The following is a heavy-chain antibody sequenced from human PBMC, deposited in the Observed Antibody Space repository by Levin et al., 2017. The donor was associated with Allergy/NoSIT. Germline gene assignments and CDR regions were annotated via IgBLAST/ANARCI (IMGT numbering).Heavy chain of an antibody. D-gene: IGHD6-25*01. CDR2: IWYDGSNK. J-gene: IGHJ5*02. Sequence: GGSLRLSCAASGFTFSSYGMHWVRQAPGKGLEWVAVIWYDGSNKYYADSVKGRFTISRDNSKNTLYLQMNSLRVEDTAVYYCARDRVPGRGGSGGYWFDPWGQGTLVTVSS. CDR3: ARDRVPGRGGSGGYWFDP. CDR1: GFTFSSYG. V-gene: IGHV3-33*01.